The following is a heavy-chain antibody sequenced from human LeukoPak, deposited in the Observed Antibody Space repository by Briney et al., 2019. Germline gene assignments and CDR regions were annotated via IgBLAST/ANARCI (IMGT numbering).Heavy chain of an antibody. CDR2: IYYSGST. CDR1: GGSISSSSYY. J-gene: IGHJ5*02. V-gene: IGHV4-61*05. D-gene: IGHD3-10*01. CDR3: AGYMVRGVRSALSGRWFDP. Sequence: PSETLSLTCTVSGGSISSSSYYWGWIRQPPGKGLEWIGYIYYSGSTNYNPSLKGRVTISVDTSKNQFSLKLSSVTAADTAVYYCAGYMVRGVRSALSGRWFDPWGQGTLVTVSS.